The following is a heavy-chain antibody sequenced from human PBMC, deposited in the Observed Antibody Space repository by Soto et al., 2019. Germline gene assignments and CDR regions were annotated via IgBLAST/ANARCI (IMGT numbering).Heavy chain of an antibody. D-gene: IGHD1-7*01. J-gene: IGHJ4*02. CDR2: SSATGAGT. Sequence: GSLRLSCAASGFTFSSCGMTWVRQAPGEGLEWVSFSSATGAGTYYADSVKGRFTISRDNSKNTLYLQMTSLRADDTAVYYCAKDRRAGGNYGFYSDFWGQGALVTVSS. CDR3: AKDRRAGGNYGFYSDF. V-gene: IGHV3-23*01. CDR1: GFTFSSCG.